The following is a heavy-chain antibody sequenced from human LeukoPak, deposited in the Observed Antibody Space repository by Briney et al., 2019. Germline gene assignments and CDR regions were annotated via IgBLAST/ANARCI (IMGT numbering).Heavy chain of an antibody. CDR2: INHSGST. CDR3: ARGLYGDY. D-gene: IGHD3-16*01. Sequence: SSETLSLTCTVSGGSVSSGSYYWSWIRQPPGKGLEWIGEINHSGSTNYNPSLKSRVTISVDTSKNQFSLKLSSVTAADTAVYYCARGLYGDYWGQGTLVTVSS. V-gene: IGHV4-39*07. CDR1: GGSVSSGSYY. J-gene: IGHJ4*02.